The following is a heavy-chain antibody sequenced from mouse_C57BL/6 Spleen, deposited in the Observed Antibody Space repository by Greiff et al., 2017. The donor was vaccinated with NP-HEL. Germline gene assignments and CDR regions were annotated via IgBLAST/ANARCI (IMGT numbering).Heavy chain of an antibody. V-gene: IGHV1-72*01. D-gene: IGHD2-1*01. CDR2: IDPNSGGT. Sequence: QVQLKQPGAELVKPGASVKLSCKASGYTFTSYWMHWVKQRPGRGLEWIGRIDPNSGGTKYNEKFKSKATLTVDKPSSTAYMQLSSLTSEDSAVYYCASPPYGNYPAWFAYWGQGTLVTVSA. CDR1: GYTFTSYW. J-gene: IGHJ3*01. CDR3: ASPPYGNYPAWFAY.